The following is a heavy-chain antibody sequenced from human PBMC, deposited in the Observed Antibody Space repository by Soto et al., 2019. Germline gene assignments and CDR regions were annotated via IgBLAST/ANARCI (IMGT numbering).Heavy chain of an antibody. D-gene: IGHD3-10*01. V-gene: IGHV3-9*01. CDR1: GFTFDDYA. CDR2: ISWNSGSI. CDR3: AKTALKGSGSYYLDY. Sequence: GGSLRLSCAASGFTFDDYAMHWVRQAPGKGLEWVSGISWNSGSIGYADSVKGRFTISRDNAKNSLYLQMNSLRAEDTALYYCAKTALKGSGSYYLDYWGQGTLVTVSS. J-gene: IGHJ4*02.